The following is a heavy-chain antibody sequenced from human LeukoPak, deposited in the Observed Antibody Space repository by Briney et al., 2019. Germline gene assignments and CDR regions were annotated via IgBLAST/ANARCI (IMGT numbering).Heavy chain of an antibody. J-gene: IGHJ5*02. V-gene: IGHV3-7*01. CDR1: GFTFSSYL. Sequence: PGGSLRLSCAASGFTFSSYLMSWVRQAPGKGLEWVANIKQDGSEKYYVDPVKGRFTISRDNAKNSLYLQMNSLRAEDTAVYYCARWETAMATWGQGTLVTVSS. CDR3: ARWETAMAT. CDR2: IKQDGSEK. D-gene: IGHD5-18*01.